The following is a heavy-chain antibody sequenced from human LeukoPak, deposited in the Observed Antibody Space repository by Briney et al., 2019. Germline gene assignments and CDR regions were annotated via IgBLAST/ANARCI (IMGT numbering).Heavy chain of an antibody. V-gene: IGHV4-4*07. CDR3: ARVTTVTTGPDY. D-gene: IGHD4-11*01. J-gene: IGHJ4*02. Sequence: PETLSLTCTVSGASISSYYWSWIRQPAGKGLEWIGRIYSSGSTYYNPSLKSRVTMSVDTSKNQFSLKLSSVTAADTAIYYCARVTTVTTGPDYWGQGTLVTVSS. CDR1: GASISSYY. CDR2: IYSSGST.